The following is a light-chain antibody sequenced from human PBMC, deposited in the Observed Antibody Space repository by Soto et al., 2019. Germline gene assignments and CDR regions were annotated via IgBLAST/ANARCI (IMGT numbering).Light chain of an antibody. CDR2: DVS. Sequence: QSALTQARSVSGSPGQSVTISCTGTSSDIGAYNYVSWYQQHPGKVPKLMLYDVSKRPSGVPDRFSGSKSGNTASLTISGLQADDEADYYCCSYAGAYIYVFATGTKVTVL. CDR1: SSDIGAYNY. J-gene: IGLJ1*01. V-gene: IGLV2-11*01. CDR3: CSYAGAYIYV.